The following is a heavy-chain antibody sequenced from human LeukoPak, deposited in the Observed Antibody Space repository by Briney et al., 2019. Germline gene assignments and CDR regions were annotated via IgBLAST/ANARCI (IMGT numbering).Heavy chain of an antibody. D-gene: IGHD6-13*01. Sequence: GGSLRLSCTASGFTFSDCDMNWVRQAPGKGLEWVSSISYRTSPIYYAESVKGRFTISRDNAKNSLYLQMDSLRAEDTAIYYRTRAYPPLWTAAAGDHWGQGTLVTVSS. CDR3: TRAYPPLWTAAAGDH. CDR1: GFTFSDCD. V-gene: IGHV3-21*01. CDR2: ISYRTSPI. J-gene: IGHJ4*02.